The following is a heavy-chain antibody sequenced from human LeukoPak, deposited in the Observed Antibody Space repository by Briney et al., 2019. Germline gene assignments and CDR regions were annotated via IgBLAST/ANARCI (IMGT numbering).Heavy chain of an antibody. CDR2: INHSGST. Sequence: PSETLSLTCAVYGGSFSGYYWSWIRQPPGKGLEWIGEINHSGSTNYNPSLKSRVTISVDTSKNQFSLKLSSVTAADTAVYYCARDRNFWSGYPFGDYYYMDVWGKGTTVTVSS. V-gene: IGHV4-34*01. CDR1: GGSFSGYY. D-gene: IGHD3-3*01. CDR3: ARDRNFWSGYPFGDYYYMDV. J-gene: IGHJ6*03.